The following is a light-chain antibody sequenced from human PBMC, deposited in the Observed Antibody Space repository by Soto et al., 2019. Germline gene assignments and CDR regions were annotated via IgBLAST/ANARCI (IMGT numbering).Light chain of an antibody. V-gene: IGLV2-23*01. CDR1: YNL. J-gene: IGLJ2*01. CDR2: EGN. CDR3: GECPGHRLL. Sequence: QSALTQPASVSGSPGQSITISCTYNLVYWYQQHPGKAPKLMIYEGNKRPSGVSNRFSGSKSGNTASLTISGLQAEDEADYYCGECPGHRLLFGGGTELTVL.